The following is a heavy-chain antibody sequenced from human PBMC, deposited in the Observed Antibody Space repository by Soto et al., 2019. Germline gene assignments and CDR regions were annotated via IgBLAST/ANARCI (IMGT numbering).Heavy chain of an antibody. CDR1: GGSISSSSYY. V-gene: IGHV4-39*01. D-gene: IGHD3-16*01. J-gene: IGHJ6*02. Sequence: QLQLQESGPGLVKPSETLSLTCTVSGGSISSSSYYWGWIRQPPGKGLEWIGSIYYSGYTYYNPSHKLRVPTSVATSKHQSSQKLRSVTAAVTAVYYCARHNGPLYVGYYYDMDVWGQGTTVTVSS. CDR3: ARHNGPLYVGYYYDMDV. CDR2: IYYSGYT.